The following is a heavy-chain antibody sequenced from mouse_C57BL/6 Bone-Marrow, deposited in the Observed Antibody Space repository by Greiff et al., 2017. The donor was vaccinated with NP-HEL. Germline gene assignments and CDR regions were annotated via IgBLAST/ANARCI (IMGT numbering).Heavy chain of an antibody. CDR1: GYSITSGYY. V-gene: IGHV3-6*01. Sequence: EVQRVESGPGLVKPSQSLTLTCSVTGYSITSGYYWNWIRQFPGNKLEWMGYISYDGSNNYNPSLKNRISITRDTSKNQFFLKLNSVTTEDTATYYCASYDYDVGYWGQGTTLTVSS. D-gene: IGHD2-4*01. CDR2: ISYDGSN. CDR3: ASYDYDVGY. J-gene: IGHJ2*01.